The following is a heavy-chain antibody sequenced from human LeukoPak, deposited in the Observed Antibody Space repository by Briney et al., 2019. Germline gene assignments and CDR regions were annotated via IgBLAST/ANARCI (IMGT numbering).Heavy chain of an antibody. D-gene: IGHD6-13*01. Sequence: SETLSLTCAVYGGSFSGYYWSWIRQPPGKGLEWIGEINHSGSTNYNPSLKCRVTISVDTSKNQFSLKLSSVTAADTAVYYCARGRIAAAGSEFDYWGQGTLVTVSS. V-gene: IGHV4-34*01. CDR2: INHSGST. CDR3: ARGRIAAAGSEFDY. J-gene: IGHJ4*02. CDR1: GGSFSGYY.